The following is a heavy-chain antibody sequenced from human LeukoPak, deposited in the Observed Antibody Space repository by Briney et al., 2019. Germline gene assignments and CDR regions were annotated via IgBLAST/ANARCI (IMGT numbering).Heavy chain of an antibody. CDR1: GGSISSYY. D-gene: IGHD2-2*01. Sequence: SETLSLTCTVSGGSISSYYWSWIRQPPGKGLEWIGYIYYSGSTNYNPSLKSRVTISVDTSKNQFSLKLSSVTAADTAVSYCASSLSYCSSTSCYGLGFGYWGQGTLVTVS. V-gene: IGHV4-59*01. J-gene: IGHJ4*02. CDR2: IYYSGST. CDR3: ASSLSYCSSTSCYGLGFGY.